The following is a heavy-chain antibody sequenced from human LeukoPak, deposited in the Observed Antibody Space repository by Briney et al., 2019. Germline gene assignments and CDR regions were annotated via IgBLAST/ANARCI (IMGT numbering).Heavy chain of an antibody. Sequence: PGGSLRLSCAASGFTFSNYGMHWVRQAPGKGLEWVALISFDGSQKYYADSVKGRFTISRDNSKSTVYLQMHSLRAEDTAVYYCASGAAMVRGYDWFDPWGQGTLVTVSS. CDR3: ASGAAMVRGYDWFDP. CDR2: ISFDGSQK. CDR1: GFTFSNYG. V-gene: IGHV3-33*01. D-gene: IGHD3-10*01. J-gene: IGHJ5*02.